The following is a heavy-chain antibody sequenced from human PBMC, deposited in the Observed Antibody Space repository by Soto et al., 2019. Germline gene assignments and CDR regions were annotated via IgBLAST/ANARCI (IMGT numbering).Heavy chain of an antibody. Sequence: EVQLVESGGGLVQPGGSLRLSCAASGLTFSSYWMSWVRQAPGKGLEWVADIKQDGSAKYYVDSVKGRFTISRDNAKNSLYLQMNRLRAEDTAVYYCARGYSSIWYVYYYGMDVWGQGTTVTVSS. CDR3: ARGYSSIWYVYYYGMDV. CDR2: IKQDGSAK. J-gene: IGHJ6*02. D-gene: IGHD6-13*01. CDR1: GLTFSSYW. V-gene: IGHV3-7*01.